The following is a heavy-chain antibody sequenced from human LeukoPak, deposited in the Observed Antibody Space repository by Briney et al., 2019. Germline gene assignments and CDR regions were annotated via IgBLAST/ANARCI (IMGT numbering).Heavy chain of an antibody. CDR3: ARDLSLTTVET. D-gene: IGHD4-11*01. J-gene: IGHJ5*02. Sequence: PSQTLSLTCTVSGGSISSGGYYWSWIRQPPGKGLEWIGYIYHSGSTYYNPSLKSRVTISVDRSKNQFSLKLSSVTAADTAVYYCARDLSLTTVETWGQGTLVTVSS. V-gene: IGHV4-30-2*01. CDR1: GGSISSGGYY. CDR2: IYHSGST.